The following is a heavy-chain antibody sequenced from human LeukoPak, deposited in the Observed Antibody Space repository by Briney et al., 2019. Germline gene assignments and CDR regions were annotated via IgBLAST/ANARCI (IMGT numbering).Heavy chain of an antibody. J-gene: IGHJ4*02. D-gene: IGHD6-13*01. V-gene: IGHV3-30-3*01. Sequence: GGSLRLSCAASGFTFSSYAMHWVRQAPGKGLEWVAVISYDGSNKYYADSVKGRFTISRDNSKNTLYPQMNSLRAEDTAVYYCARDPLKAAAGSGDYWGQGTLVTVSS. CDR2: ISYDGSNK. CDR3: ARDPLKAAAGSGDY. CDR1: GFTFSSYA.